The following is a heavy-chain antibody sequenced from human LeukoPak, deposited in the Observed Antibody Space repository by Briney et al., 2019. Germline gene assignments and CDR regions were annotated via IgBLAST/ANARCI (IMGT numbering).Heavy chain of an antibody. CDR3: AKDSESREDYGDYHFDY. Sequence: GGSLRLSCAASGFTFSSYAMSWVRQAPGKGLEWVSAISGSGGSTYYADSVKGRFTISRDNSKNTLYLQMNSLRAEDTAVYYCAKDSESREDYGDYHFDYWGQGTLVTVSS. CDR1: GFTFSSYA. J-gene: IGHJ4*02. V-gene: IGHV3-23*01. CDR2: ISGSGGST. D-gene: IGHD4-17*01.